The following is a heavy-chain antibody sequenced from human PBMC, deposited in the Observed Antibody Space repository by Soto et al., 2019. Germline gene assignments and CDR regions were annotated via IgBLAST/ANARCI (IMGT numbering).Heavy chain of an antibody. V-gene: IGHV3-30*04. CDR2: ISFDGKNE. CDR3: ARPIPRWSYHYGMDV. Sequence: QLVESGGGGVQPGRSLRLSCAASKFTFSSYAMHWVRQAPGRGLEWVALISFDGKNEYYADSVKGRFTIARDNSRNMVYLEMNGLRPDDTATYFCARPIPRWSYHYGMDVWGHGTTVTVS. CDR1: KFTFSSYA. J-gene: IGHJ6*02. D-gene: IGHD2-15*01.